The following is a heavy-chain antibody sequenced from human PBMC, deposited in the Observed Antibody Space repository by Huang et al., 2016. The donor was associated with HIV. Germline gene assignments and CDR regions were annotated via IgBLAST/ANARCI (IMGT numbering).Heavy chain of an antibody. CDR2: VNPNHGAT. Sequence: QVQLVHSGAEVKKPGASVKVSCKPSGYSFADYFIHWVRQAPGQGLELMAWVNPNHGATNYDQKLRGRLTVTGDTSMRTAYMELSVLTSDDTAKYYCTRDGVAPDEEFDYWGQGTVVIVSS. D-gene: IGHD5-12*01. V-gene: IGHV1-2*02. CDR1: GYSFADYF. CDR3: TRDGVAPDEEFDY. J-gene: IGHJ4*02.